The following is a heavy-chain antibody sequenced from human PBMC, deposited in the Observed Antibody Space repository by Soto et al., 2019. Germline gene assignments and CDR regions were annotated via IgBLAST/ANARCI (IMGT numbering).Heavy chain of an antibody. Sequence: QVQLVQSGAEVKKPGASVKVSCKASGYTFTSYYMHWVRQAPGQGLEWMGIINPSGGSTSYAQKFQGRVTMTSDTSTSTVYMELSSLRSEDTAVYYCARGHYYYDSSGYPGDYWGQGTLVTVSS. CDR2: INPSGGST. J-gene: IGHJ4*02. V-gene: IGHV1-46*01. CDR1: GYTFTSYY. D-gene: IGHD3-22*01. CDR3: ARGHYYYDSSGYPGDY.